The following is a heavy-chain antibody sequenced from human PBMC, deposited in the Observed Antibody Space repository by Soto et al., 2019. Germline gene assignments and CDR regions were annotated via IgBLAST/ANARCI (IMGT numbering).Heavy chain of an antibody. CDR1: GGSISSSNW. CDR3: ASLNYYYGMDV. CDR2: IYHSGST. Sequence: SETLSLTCAVSGGSISSSNWWSWVHQPPGKGLEWIGEIYHSGSTNYNPSLKSRVTISVDKSKNQFSLKLSSVTAADTAVYYCASLNYYYGMDVWGQGTTVTVSS. V-gene: IGHV4-4*02. J-gene: IGHJ6*02.